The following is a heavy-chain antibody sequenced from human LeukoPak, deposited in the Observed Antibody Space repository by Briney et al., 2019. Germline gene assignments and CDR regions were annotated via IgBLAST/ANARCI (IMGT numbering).Heavy chain of an antibody. CDR3: ARSYTHDY. CDR2: IYYSGST. Sequence: SETLSLTCTVSGGSISSYYWSWIRQPPGKGLEWIGYIYYSGSTNYNPPLKSRVTISVDTSKNQFSLKLSSVTAADTAVYYCARSYTHDYWGQGTPVTVSS. V-gene: IGHV4-59*08. D-gene: IGHD2-2*02. CDR1: GGSISSYY. J-gene: IGHJ4*02.